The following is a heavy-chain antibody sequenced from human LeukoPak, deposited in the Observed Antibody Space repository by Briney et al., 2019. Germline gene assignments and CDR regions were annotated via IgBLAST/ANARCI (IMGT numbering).Heavy chain of an antibody. CDR2: IYYSGST. D-gene: IGHD5-18*01. CDR3: ARDPYSYGYRYFDY. V-gene: IGHV4-59*01. J-gene: IGHJ4*02. CDR1: GGSISSYY. Sequence: SETLSLTCTVSGGSISSYYWSWIRQPPGKGLEWIGYIYYSGSTNYNPSLKSRVTISVDTSKNQFSLKLSSVTAADTAVYYCARDPYSYGYRYFDYWGQGTLVTVSS.